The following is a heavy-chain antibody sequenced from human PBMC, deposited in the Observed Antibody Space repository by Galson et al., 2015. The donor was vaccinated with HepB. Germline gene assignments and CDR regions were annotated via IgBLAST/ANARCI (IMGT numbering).Heavy chain of an antibody. Sequence: SLRLSCAASGFTFSSYAMHWVRQAPGKGLEYVSAISSNGGSTYYADSVKGRFTISRDNSKNTLYLQMSSLRAEDTAVYYCVKDPGWYYYGSGSYLDYWGQGTLVTVSS. CDR1: GFTFSSYA. J-gene: IGHJ4*02. CDR3: VKDPGWYYYGSGSYLDY. D-gene: IGHD3-10*01. CDR2: ISSNGGST. V-gene: IGHV3-64D*06.